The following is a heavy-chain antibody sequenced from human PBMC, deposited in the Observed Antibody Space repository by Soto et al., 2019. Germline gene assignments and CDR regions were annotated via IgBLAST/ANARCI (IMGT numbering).Heavy chain of an antibody. D-gene: IGHD1-26*01. CDR2: IYHSGST. V-gene: IGHV4-38-2*01. CDR1: GYSISSGYY. J-gene: IGHJ4*02. CDR3: ARGATIYYFDY. Sequence: NPSETLSLTCAVSGYSISSGYYWGWIRQPPGKGLEWIGSIYHSGSTYYNPSLKSRVTISVDTSKNQFSLKLSSVTAADTAVYYCARGATIYYFDYWGQGTLVTVSS.